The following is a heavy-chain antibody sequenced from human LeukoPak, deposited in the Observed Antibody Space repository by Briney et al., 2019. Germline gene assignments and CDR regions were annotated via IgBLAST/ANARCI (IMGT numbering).Heavy chain of an antibody. V-gene: IGHV4-4*07. CDR2: IYTSGST. Sequence: SETLPLTCTASGGSISSYYWSWIRQPAGKGLEWIGRIYTSGSTNYNPSLKSRVTIPVDTSKNQFSLRLSSVTAADTAVYYCARVTGYVMEDYFDYWGQGTLVTVSS. D-gene: IGHD6-13*01. CDR1: GGSISSYY. CDR3: ARVTGYVMEDYFDY. J-gene: IGHJ4*02.